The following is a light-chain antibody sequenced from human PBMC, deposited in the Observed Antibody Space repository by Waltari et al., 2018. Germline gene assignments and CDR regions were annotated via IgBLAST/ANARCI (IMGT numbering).Light chain of an antibody. CDR2: GNN. CDR1: SSNIPGNT. CDR3: AAWDDSLYGRV. Sequence: QSVLTQPPSASGTPGQTVSISCSGGSSNIPGNTLNWYQHLPGMAPKLLINGNNQRPSGVPDRFSGSKSGTSASLAISGLQSEDEADYYCAAWDDSLYGRVFGGGTKLTVL. J-gene: IGLJ2*01. V-gene: IGLV1-44*01.